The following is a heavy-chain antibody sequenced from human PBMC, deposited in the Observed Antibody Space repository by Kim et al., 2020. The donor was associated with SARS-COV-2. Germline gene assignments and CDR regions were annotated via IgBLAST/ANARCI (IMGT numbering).Heavy chain of an antibody. V-gene: IGHV2-70*11. J-gene: IGHJ4*02. CDR3: ARVPCYCSTTSCQAAYFDY. CDR2: LDWDDDK. Sequence: SGPTLVNPTQTLTLTCTFSGFSLSTSGMCVSWIRQPPGKALEWLARLDWDDDKYYSTSLKTRTTISKDTSKNQVVLTMTNMDPVDTATYYCARVPCYCSTTSCQAAYFDYWGQGTLVTVSS. CDR1: GFSLSTSGMC. D-gene: IGHD2-2*01.